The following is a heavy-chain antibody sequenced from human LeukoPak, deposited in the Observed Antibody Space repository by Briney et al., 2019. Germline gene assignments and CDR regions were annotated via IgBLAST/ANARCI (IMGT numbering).Heavy chain of an antibody. J-gene: IGHJ4*02. CDR2: IYHSGST. CDR3: ASGGSGRLYYFDY. D-gene: IGHD3-10*01. CDR1: GYSIGSGYY. Sequence: SETLSLTCTVSGYSIGSGYYWGWIRQPPGKGLEWIGSIYHSGSTYYNPSLKSRVTISVDTSKNQFSLKLSSVTAADTAVYYCASGGSGRLYYFDYWGQGTLVTVSS. V-gene: IGHV4-38-2*02.